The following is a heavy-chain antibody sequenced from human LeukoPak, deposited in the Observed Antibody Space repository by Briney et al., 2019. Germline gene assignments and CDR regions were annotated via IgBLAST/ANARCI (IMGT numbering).Heavy chain of an antibody. J-gene: IGHJ4*02. Sequence: SETLCLTCAVYGGAYSGYCWSWIRQPPGKGLEWIGEINHRGSTNYNPSLKSRVTISVDTSKNQFSLKLSSVTAADTAVYYCARGPSITIFGVVINYWGQGTLVTVSS. V-gene: IGHV4-34*01. CDR1: GGAYSGYC. CDR2: INHRGST. D-gene: IGHD3-3*01. CDR3: ARGPSITIFGVVINY.